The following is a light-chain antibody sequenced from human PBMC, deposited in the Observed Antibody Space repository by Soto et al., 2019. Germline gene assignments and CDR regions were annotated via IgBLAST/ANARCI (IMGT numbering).Light chain of an antibody. J-gene: IGKJ3*01. Sequence: ELVLTQSPDILSLSPGARATLSCRASQSVSSDFLVWYQQKPGQAPRLLIYGASSRATGIPDRFSGSGSGTDFILTISRLEPEDFAVYYCQHYDNTPPSVTFGPGTKVDIK. CDR2: GAS. CDR1: QSVSSDF. V-gene: IGKV3-20*01. CDR3: QHYDNTPPSVT.